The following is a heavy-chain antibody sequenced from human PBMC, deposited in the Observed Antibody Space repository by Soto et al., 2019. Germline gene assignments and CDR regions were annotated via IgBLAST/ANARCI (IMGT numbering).Heavy chain of an antibody. CDR1: GFTFSSYA. CDR3: ASSAPGYCSGGSCYSGLGAFES. D-gene: IGHD2-15*01. CDR2: ISYAGSNK. V-gene: IGHV3-30-3*01. J-gene: IGHJ3*02. Sequence: LGGSLSLSCAASGFTFSSYAMHWVRQAPGKRLEWVAVISYAGSNKYYADSVKGRFTISRDNSKITLYLQMSSLRAEDTAVYYCASSAPGYCSGGSCYSGLGAFESWGQGTMVTVS.